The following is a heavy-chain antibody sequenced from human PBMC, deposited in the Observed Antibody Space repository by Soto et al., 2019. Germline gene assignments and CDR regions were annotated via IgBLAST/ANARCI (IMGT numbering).Heavy chain of an antibody. Sequence: EVQLVESGGGLVKPGGSLRLSCAASGFTFSGDSMNWVRQAPGKGLEWVSSISTTSTYIYYADSVKGRFTISRDNANNSLHLQMNSLRAEDTAVYYCTRDYVMDVWGQGTTVTVSS. CDR1: GFTFSGDS. J-gene: IGHJ6*02. CDR3: TRDYVMDV. CDR2: ISTTSTYI. V-gene: IGHV3-21*02.